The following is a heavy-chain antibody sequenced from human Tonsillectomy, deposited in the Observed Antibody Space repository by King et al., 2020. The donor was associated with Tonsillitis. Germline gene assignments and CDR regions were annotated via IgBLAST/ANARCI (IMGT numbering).Heavy chain of an antibody. CDR1: GFTFSSYS. Sequence: VQLVESGGGLVKPGGSLRLSCAASGFTFSSYSMNWVRQAPGKGLERVSSISSSSSYIYYAGSVKGRFTIARDNAKNSLYLQMNSRRAEDTAVYYCATSTGDYYDILTGYYTGAFDIWGQGTMVTVSS. CDR2: ISSSSSYI. V-gene: IGHV3-21*01. CDR3: ATSTGDYYDILTGYYTGAFDI. D-gene: IGHD3-9*01. J-gene: IGHJ3*02.